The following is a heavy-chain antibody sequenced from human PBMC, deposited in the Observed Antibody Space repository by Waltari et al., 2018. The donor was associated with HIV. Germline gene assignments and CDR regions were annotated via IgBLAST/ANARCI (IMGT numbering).Heavy chain of an antibody. CDR3: VKFAGPTITGYFFDSRDI. CDR2: VSFDGAAV. CDR1: GFHFGSSG. V-gene: IGHV3-30*18. D-gene: IGHD5-12*01. J-gene: IGHJ3*02. Sequence: QGQLVESGGRAVRRGESLRLCCVGFGFHFGSSGRHWVCQSSSRGLEWLAGVSFDGAAVVHADSVRGRFTVSRDRSRDTLSLEMTGLRPEDSGQYHCVKFAGPTITGYFFDSRDIWGQGTTVTVSS.